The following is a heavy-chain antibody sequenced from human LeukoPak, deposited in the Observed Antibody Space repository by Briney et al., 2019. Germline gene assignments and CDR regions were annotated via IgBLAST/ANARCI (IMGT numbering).Heavy chain of an antibody. Sequence: GGSLRLSCAASGFTVSSNYMSWVRQAPGKGLEWVSVIFSGGSTYYADSVKGRFTISRDNAKNSLYLQMNSLRAEDTAVYYCATQWELLLFDYWGQGTLVTVPS. CDR1: GFTVSSNY. J-gene: IGHJ4*02. D-gene: IGHD1-26*01. CDR3: ATQWELLLFDY. V-gene: IGHV3-66*04. CDR2: IFSGGST.